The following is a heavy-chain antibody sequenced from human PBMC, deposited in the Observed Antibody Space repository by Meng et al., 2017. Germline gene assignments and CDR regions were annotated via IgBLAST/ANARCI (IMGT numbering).Heavy chain of an antibody. CDR2: IAYDGSNK. J-gene: IGHJ4*02. CDR1: GFTVSSYA. V-gene: IGHV3-30*04. Sequence: GESLKICCAASGFTVSSYAMHWVRQAPDKVLEWVAVIAYDGSNKYYADSVKGRFTISRDNSKNTLYLQMNSLRAEYTAVYYCAKQAVAGVYYIDYWGQGTLVTVSS. CDR3: AKQAVAGVYYIDY. D-gene: IGHD6-19*01.